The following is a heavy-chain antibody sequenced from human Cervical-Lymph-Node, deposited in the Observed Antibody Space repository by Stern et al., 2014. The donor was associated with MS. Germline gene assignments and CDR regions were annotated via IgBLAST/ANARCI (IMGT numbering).Heavy chain of an antibody. CDR1: GFIFSNFA. CDR3: AKEDGGFSQIDF. Sequence: EVQLVESGGGLVQPGGSLRLSCGASGFIFSNFAMHWIRQTPGKGLEFVSTISIDGCSTYYADSLKGMFAISRDKSKNTLYLQMGSLRTDDTAVYFCAKEDGGFSQIDFWGQGTLVTVSS. CDR2: ISIDGCST. D-gene: IGHD2-15*01. V-gene: IGHV3-64*07. J-gene: IGHJ4*02.